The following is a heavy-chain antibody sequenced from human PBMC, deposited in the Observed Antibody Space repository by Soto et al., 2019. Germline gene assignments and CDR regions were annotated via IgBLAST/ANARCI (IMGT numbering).Heavy chain of an antibody. Sequence: VCWEDCGDMKAELALYWGRQATEKGLEWMGGFDPEDGETIYAQKFQGRVTMTEDTSTDTAYMELSSLRSEDTAVYYCATYHPTFRGGYYKYGMDVRVQGTTVTVSS. CDR1: GDMKAELA. V-gene: IGHV1-24*01. J-gene: IGHJ6*02. CDR3: ATYHPTFRGGYYKYGMDV. D-gene: IGHD2-2*01. CDR2: FDPEDGET.